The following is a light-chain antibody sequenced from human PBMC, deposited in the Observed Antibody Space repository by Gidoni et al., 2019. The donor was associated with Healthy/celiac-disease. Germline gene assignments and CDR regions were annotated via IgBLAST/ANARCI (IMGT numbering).Light chain of an antibody. J-gene: IGKJ4*01. V-gene: IGKV1-33*01. CDR2: DAS. Sequence: IQMTHSPSSLSASVGDRVTITCQASQDISNYLNWYQQKPGKAPKLLIYDASNLETGVPSRFSGSGSGTDFTFTISSLQPEDIATYYCQQYDNLLLTFGGGTKVEIK. CDR3: QQYDNLLLT. CDR1: QDISNY.